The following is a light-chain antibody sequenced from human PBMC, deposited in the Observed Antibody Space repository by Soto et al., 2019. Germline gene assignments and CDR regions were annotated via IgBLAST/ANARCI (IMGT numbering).Light chain of an antibody. Sequence: QSGLTQPASVAGSPGQSIAISCTGTSSDVGAYNYVSWYQQHPGQAPKLIIYGVNNRPSGVSNRFSGSKSGNTASLTISGLQAEDEADYYCSSYTTSSTPVFGTGTKVTVL. V-gene: IGLV2-14*01. CDR1: SSDVGAYNY. CDR2: GVN. CDR3: SSYTTSSTPV. J-gene: IGLJ1*01.